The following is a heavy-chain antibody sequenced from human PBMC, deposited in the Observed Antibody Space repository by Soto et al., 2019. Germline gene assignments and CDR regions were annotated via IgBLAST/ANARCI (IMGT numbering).Heavy chain of an antibody. Sequence: GSLRLSCAASGFTFSDYYMSWIRQAPGKGLEWVSYISSSSSYTNYADSVKGRFTISRDNAKNSLYLQMNSLRAEDTAVYYCATDNRRDCSSTSCPRMDVWGQGTTVTVSS. J-gene: IGHJ6*02. CDR3: ATDNRRDCSSTSCPRMDV. V-gene: IGHV3-11*06. CDR1: GFTFSDYY. D-gene: IGHD2-2*01. CDR2: ISSSSSYT.